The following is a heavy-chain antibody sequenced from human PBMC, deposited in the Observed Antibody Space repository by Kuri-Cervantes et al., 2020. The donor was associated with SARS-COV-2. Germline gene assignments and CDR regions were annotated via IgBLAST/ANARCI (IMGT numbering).Heavy chain of an antibody. D-gene: IGHD1-26*01. CDR1: GDSVSSNSAA. CDR2: TYYRSKWYN. CDR3: ARAAWGALYYYYYMDV. J-gene: IGHJ6*03. V-gene: IGHV6-1*01. Sequence: SETLSLTCAISGDSVSSNSAAWNWIRQSPSRGLEWLGRTYYRSKWYNDYAVSVKSRITINPDTSKNQFSLQLNSVTPEDTAVYYCARAAWGALYYYYYMDVWGKGTTVTVSS.